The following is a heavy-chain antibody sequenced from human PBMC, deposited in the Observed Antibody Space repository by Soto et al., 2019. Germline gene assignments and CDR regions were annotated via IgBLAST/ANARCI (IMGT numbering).Heavy chain of an antibody. J-gene: IGHJ4*02. CDR1: AFTLSSYA. V-gene: IGHV3-23*01. Sequence: EVQLLESGGGLVQPGGSLRLSCAASAFTLSSYAMGWVRQAPGKGLEWVSAISANGAGTYYADSVKGRFTISRDNSKNTLYLQMRDLGAEDTAVYFCAKDRCAPSTWFFDYWGQGTLVTVSS. CDR3: AKDRCAPSTWFFDY. CDR2: ISANGAGT. D-gene: IGHD3-9*01.